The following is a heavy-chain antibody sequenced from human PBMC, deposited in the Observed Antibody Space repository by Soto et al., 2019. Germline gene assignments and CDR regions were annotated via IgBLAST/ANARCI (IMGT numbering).Heavy chain of an antibody. D-gene: IGHD6-13*01. CDR1: GGSFSGYY. CDR3: ARVHSSSYHFFDY. CDR2: INHSGST. Sequence: SETLSLTCAVYGGSFSGYYWSWIRQPPGKGLEWIGEINHSGSTNYNPSLKSRVTISVDTSKNQFSLKLSSVTAADTAVYYCARVHSSSYHFFDYWGQGTLVTVSS. V-gene: IGHV4-34*01. J-gene: IGHJ4*02.